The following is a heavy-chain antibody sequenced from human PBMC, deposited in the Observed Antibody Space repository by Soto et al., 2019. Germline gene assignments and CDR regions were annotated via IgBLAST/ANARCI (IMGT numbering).Heavy chain of an antibody. CDR2: IYPGDSDT. D-gene: IGHD4-17*01. Sequence: GESLKISCKGSGYSFTSYWIGWVRQMPGKGLEWMGIIYPGDSDTRYSPSFQGQVTISAGKSISTAYLQWSSLKASDTAMYYCARHPILLTHGDQPDYYYMDVWGKGTTVTVSS. V-gene: IGHV5-51*01. J-gene: IGHJ6*03. CDR3: ARHPILLTHGDQPDYYYMDV. CDR1: GYSFTSYW.